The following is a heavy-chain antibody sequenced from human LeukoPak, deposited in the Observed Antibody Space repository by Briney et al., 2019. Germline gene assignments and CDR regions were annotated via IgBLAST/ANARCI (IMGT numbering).Heavy chain of an antibody. J-gene: IGHJ4*01. D-gene: IGHD6-19*01. CDR1: GFTFTNHW. CDR2: IDSDGSST. V-gene: IGHV3-74*03. Sequence: GGSLRLSCAASGFTFTNHWMHWVRQAPGKGLVWVSHIDSDGSSTTYGDPAKGRFTVSRDNAKNTVYLQMNSLRAEDTAVYYCTRGTAVVAGIDFWGHGTLVTASS. CDR3: TRGTAVVAGIDF.